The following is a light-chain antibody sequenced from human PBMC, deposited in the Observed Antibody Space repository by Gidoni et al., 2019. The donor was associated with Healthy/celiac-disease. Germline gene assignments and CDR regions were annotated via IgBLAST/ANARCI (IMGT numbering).Light chain of an antibody. J-gene: IGKJ1*01. V-gene: IGKV3-15*01. CDR2: GAS. CDR1: QRVSSN. Sequence: VITHSPATLSVSPGERATLSCRASQRVSSNIAWYQQKPGQAPTLLSYGASTRAAGIPARFSGSGSGTEFTPTISSLQSEDFAAYYCRQYYNWPRTFXQXTKVEIK. CDR3: RQYYNWPRT.